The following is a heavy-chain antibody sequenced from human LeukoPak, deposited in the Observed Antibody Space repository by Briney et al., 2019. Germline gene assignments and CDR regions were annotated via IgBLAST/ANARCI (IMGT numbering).Heavy chain of an antibody. D-gene: IGHD5-18*01. Sequence: ASVKVSCRASGYTFTSYYMHWVRQAPGQGLEWMGIINPSGDNTRYAQKFQARVTMTRDMSTSTVYMELSSLRFEDTAMYYCARALPHRRLMDTTVEQHWFDPWGQGTLVTVSS. CDR1: GYTFTSYY. J-gene: IGHJ5*02. CDR2: INPSGDNT. CDR3: ARALPHRRLMDTTVEQHWFDP. V-gene: IGHV1-46*01.